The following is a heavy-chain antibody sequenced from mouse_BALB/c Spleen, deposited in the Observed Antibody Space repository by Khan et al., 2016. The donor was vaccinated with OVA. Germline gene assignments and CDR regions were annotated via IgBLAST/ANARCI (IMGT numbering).Heavy chain of an antibody. CDR1: GFTFSNYA. V-gene: IGHV5-6-5*01. Sequence: EVELVESGGDLVKPGGSLKLSCAASGFTFSNYAMSWVRQSPEKRLEWVASISSGDSTYYLDSVKGRFTISRDNARNILYLQMSSLRSEDTAMYYCARDYWFAYWGQGTLVTVSA. CDR2: ISSGDST. CDR3: ARDYWFAY. J-gene: IGHJ3*01.